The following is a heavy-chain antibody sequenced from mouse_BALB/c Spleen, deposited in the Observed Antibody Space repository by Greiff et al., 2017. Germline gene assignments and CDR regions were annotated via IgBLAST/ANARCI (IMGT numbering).Heavy chain of an antibody. D-gene: IGHD1-1*01. CDR3: ARKGVTTVVAGDY. V-gene: IGHV1-80*01. J-gene: IGHJ2*01. CDR1: GYAFSSYW. Sequence: VQLQESGAELVRPGSSVKISCKASGYAFSSYWMNWVKQRPGQGLEWIGQIYPGDGDTNYNGKFKGKATLTADKSSSTAYMQLSSLTSEDSAVYFCARKGVTTVVAGDYWGQGTTLTVSS. CDR2: IYPGDGDT.